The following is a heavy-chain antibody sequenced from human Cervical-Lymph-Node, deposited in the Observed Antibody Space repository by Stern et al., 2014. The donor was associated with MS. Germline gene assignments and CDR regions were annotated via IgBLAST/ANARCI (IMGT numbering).Heavy chain of an antibody. Sequence: VQLVESGAEVKKPGSSVKVSCKASGGTFSSLAINWVRQAPGQGLEWMGGIIPIFEITNYAQEFQSRVTMTADDSTTTAYMELSGLRSQDTAMYYCASPSTVILGAMDVWGQGTTVTVSS. CDR1: GGTFSSLA. D-gene: IGHD4-17*01. CDR2: IIPIFEIT. J-gene: IGHJ6*02. V-gene: IGHV1-69*01. CDR3: ASPSTVILGAMDV.